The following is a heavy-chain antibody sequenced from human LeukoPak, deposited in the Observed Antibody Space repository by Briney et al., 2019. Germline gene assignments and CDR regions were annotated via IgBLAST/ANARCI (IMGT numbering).Heavy chain of an antibody. CDR3: ARVASSGYHLDY. J-gene: IGHJ4*02. CDR1: GFTFSDYY. Sequence: GGSLRLSCAASGFTFSDYYMSWIRQAPGKGLEWVSYISSSSTYTNYADSVKGRFTISRDNAKNSLYLQMNSPRAEDTAVYYCARVASSGYHLDYWGQGTLVTVSS. V-gene: IGHV3-11*05. CDR2: ISSSSTYT. D-gene: IGHD3-22*01.